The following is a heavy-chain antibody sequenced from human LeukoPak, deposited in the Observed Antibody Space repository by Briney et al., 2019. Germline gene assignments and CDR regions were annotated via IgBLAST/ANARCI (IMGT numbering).Heavy chain of an antibody. J-gene: IGHJ4*02. Sequence: ASVKVSCKASGYTFTAFYMHWVRQAPGQGLEWMGRINPNSGGTKYAQKFQGRVTMTTDTSINTAYLELSRLRSDDTAVYYCARGYSSSWLDYWGQGTLVTVSS. D-gene: IGHD6-13*01. CDR1: GYTFTAFY. V-gene: IGHV1-2*06. CDR2: INPNSGGT. CDR3: ARGYSSSWLDY.